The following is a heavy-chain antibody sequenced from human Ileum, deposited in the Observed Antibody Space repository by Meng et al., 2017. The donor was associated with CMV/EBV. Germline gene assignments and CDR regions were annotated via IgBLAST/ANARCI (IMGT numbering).Heavy chain of an antibody. Sequence: PELGTGLVHPSDTLSRLRTVYHGHLLSYDWSWIGQPAGKGLVWVGRIFTRGSTNYNPSLKSRVTMSVETSRIRVSLSLSSVTAADTGVYYCARERPQGTAMASIDYWGQGTLVTVSS. CDR3: ARERPQGTAMASIDY. J-gene: IGHJ4*02. V-gene: IGHV4-4*07. D-gene: IGHD5-18*01. CDR1: HGHLLSYD. CDR2: IFTRGST.